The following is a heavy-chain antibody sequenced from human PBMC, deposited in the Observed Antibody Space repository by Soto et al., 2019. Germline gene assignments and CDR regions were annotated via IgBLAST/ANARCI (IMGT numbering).Heavy chain of an antibody. J-gene: IGHJ4*02. Sequence: GGPLRLSCAASEFTFSDYYMSWIRQAPGKGLEWVSYISHSGTYTNYADSVKGRFTISRDNAKNSLYLQMNSLRAEDTAVFYCARVPISRGSGWYDFDFWGQGTVVTSPQ. D-gene: IGHD6-19*01. CDR2: ISHSGTYT. CDR1: EFTFSDYY. V-gene: IGHV3-11*06. CDR3: ARVPISRGSGWYDFDF.